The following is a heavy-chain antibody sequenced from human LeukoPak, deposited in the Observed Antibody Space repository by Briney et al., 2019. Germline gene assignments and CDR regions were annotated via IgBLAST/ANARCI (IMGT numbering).Heavy chain of an antibody. CDR3: AREGEYSPQLVHSA. Sequence: SQTLSLTCTVSGGSISSGGYYWSWIRQPPGKGLEWIGYIYHSGSTYYNPSLKSRVTISVDRSKNQFSLKLSSVTAADTALYYCAREGEYSPQLVHSAWGQGTLVTVSS. J-gene: IGHJ4*02. D-gene: IGHD6-6*01. CDR1: GGSISSGGYY. V-gene: IGHV4-30-2*01. CDR2: IYHSGST.